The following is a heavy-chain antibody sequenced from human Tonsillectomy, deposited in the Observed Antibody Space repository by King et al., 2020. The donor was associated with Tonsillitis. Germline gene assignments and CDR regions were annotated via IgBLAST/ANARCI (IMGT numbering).Heavy chain of an antibody. CDR1: GGSISDTSYH. CDR2: IYYSGKT. D-gene: IGHD3-22*01. Sequence: QLQESGPGLVKPSETLSLTCIVSGGSISDTSYHWGWLRQPPGKGLEWIGSIYYSGKTYYNSSLKSRVTILVDTSKNQFSLKLSSVTAADTAVYYRARDPGYSRGFDPWGQGTLVTVSS. V-gene: IGHV4-39*02. CDR3: ARDPGYSRGFDP. J-gene: IGHJ5*02.